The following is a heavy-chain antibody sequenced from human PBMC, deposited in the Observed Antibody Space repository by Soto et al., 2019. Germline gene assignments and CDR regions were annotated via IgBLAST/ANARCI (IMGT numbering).Heavy chain of an antibody. CDR2: VYHRGTT. J-gene: IGHJ4*02. D-gene: IGHD5-18*01. CDR1: GASTSNYH. CDR3: ALGGYNYGRPFDF. V-gene: IGHV4-59*01. Sequence: NPSETRSLTCSVSGASTSNYHYSWIRQSPGKGLEWIGYVYHRGTTYYTPSLKSRVNMSVDTSTNEFYLNLKSVTAADTAVYYCALGGYNYGRPFDFWGQGTLVTVSS.